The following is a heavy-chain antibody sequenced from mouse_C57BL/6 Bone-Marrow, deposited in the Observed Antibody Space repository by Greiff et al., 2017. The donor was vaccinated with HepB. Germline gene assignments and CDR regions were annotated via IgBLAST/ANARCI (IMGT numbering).Heavy chain of an antibody. Sequence: QVQLQQSGAELVMPGASVKLSCKASGYTFTSYWMHWVKQRPGQGLEWIGEIDPSDSYTNHNQKFKGKSTLTVDKSSSTAYMQLSSLTSEDSAVYYCARSLGAWFAYWGQGTLVTVSA. D-gene: IGHD4-1*01. V-gene: IGHV1-69*01. J-gene: IGHJ3*01. CDR3: ARSLGAWFAY. CDR2: IDPSDSYT. CDR1: GYTFTSYW.